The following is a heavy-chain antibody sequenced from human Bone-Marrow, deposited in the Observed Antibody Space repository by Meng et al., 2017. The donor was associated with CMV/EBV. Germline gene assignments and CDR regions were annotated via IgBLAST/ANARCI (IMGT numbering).Heavy chain of an antibody. D-gene: IGHD6-13*01. CDR1: GFTFSSYA. CDR2: ISYDGSNK. V-gene: IGHV3-30*04. Sequence: GGSLRLSCAASGFTFSSYAMHWVRQAPGKGLEWVAVISYDGSNKYYADSVKGRFTISRDNSKNTLYLQMNSLRAEDTAVYYCARDPRVAAAGVSTGVSNYFDCWGQGTLVTVSS. CDR3: ARDPRVAAAGVSTGVSNYFDC. J-gene: IGHJ4*02.